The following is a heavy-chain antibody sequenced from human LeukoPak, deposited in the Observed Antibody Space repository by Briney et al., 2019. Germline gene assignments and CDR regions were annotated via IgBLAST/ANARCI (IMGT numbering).Heavy chain of an antibody. V-gene: IGHV4-34*01. CDR2: INHSGST. CDR1: GGSFSGYY. Sequence: KPSETLSLACAVYGGSFSGYYWSWIRQPPGKGLEWIGEINHSGSTNYNPSLKSRVTISVDTSKNQFSLKLSSVTAADTAVYYCARVASWVATNDYWGQGTLVTVSS. CDR3: ARVASWVATNDY. D-gene: IGHD5-24*01. J-gene: IGHJ4*02.